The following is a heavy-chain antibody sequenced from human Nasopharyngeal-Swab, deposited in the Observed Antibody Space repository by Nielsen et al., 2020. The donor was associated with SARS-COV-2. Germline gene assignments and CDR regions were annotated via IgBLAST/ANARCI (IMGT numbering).Heavy chain of an antibody. CDR3: ASTPLPLYCSGGSCYFYY. CDR2: TYYSGST. CDR1: GGSISSYY. J-gene: IGHJ4*02. V-gene: IGHV4-59*08. D-gene: IGHD2-15*01. Sequence: SETLSLTCTVSGGSISSYYWSWIRQPPGKGLEWIGYTYYSGSTNYNPSLKSRVTISVDTSKNQFSLKLSSVTAADTAVYYCASTPLPLYCSGGSCYFYYWGQGTLVTVSS.